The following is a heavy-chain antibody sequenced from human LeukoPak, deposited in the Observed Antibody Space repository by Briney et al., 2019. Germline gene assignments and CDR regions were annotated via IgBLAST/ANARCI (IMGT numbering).Heavy chain of an antibody. D-gene: IGHD3-3*01. CDR3: ARGGLLEWLLPWFDP. CDR1: GGSISSGDYY. J-gene: IGHJ5*02. V-gene: IGHV4-30-4*08. Sequence: SQTLSLTCTVSGGSISSGDYYWSWIRQPPGKGLEWIGYIYYSGSTYYNPSLKSRVTISVDTSKNQFSLKLSSVTAADTAVYYCARGGLLEWLLPWFDPWGQGTLVTVSS. CDR2: IYYSGST.